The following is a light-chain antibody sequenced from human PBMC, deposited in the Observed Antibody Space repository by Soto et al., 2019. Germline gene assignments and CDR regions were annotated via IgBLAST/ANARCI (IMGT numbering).Light chain of an antibody. J-gene: IGKJ1*01. CDR3: LQHDTYPWT. Sequence: DIQMTQSPSSLSASVGDRVTITCRASQGIRNDVGWYQQRPGKAPQGLIYTASSLQSGVQSRFSGTGSGTEFTLTISSLQPEDFATYYCLQHDTYPWTFGQGTKVEIK. V-gene: IGKV1-17*01. CDR1: QGIRND. CDR2: TAS.